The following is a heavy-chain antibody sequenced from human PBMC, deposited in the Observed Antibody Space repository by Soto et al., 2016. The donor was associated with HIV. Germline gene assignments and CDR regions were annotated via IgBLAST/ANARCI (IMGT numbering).Heavy chain of an antibody. Sequence: EVQLLESGGGLIQPGGSLRLSCAASGFTFSSYAMSWVRQPPGKGLEWVSAISGSGGSTYYADSVKGRFTISRDNSENTLYLQMNSLRAEDTAVYYCAKDRHYDSSGPNSGFDYWGQGTLVTVSS. D-gene: IGHD3-22*01. CDR3: AKDRHYDSSGPNSGFDY. CDR2: ISGSGGST. V-gene: IGHV3-23*01. CDR1: GFTFSSYA. J-gene: IGHJ4*02.